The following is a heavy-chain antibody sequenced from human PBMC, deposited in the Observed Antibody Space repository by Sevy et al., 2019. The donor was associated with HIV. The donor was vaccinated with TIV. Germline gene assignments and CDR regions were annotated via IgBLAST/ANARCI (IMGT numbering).Heavy chain of an antibody. CDR3: AKEVVKYYYGSGSTFDY. CDR2: ISGSGGST. V-gene: IGHV3-23*01. CDR1: GFTFSSYA. D-gene: IGHD3-10*01. Sequence: GGSLRLSCAASGFTFSSYAMSWVRQAPGKGLEWVSAISGSGGSTYYADSVKGRFTISRYNSKNTLYLQMNSLRAEDTAVYYCAKEVVKYYYGSGSTFDYWGQGTLVTVSS. J-gene: IGHJ4*02.